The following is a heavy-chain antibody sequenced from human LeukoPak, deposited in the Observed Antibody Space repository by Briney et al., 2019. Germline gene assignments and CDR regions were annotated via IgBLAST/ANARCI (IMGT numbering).Heavy chain of an antibody. Sequence: SETLSLTCTVSGGSIGSFYWSWIRQPPGKGLEWIGYIYYSGSTNYNPSLKSRLTISVDTSKNQFSLKLSSVTAADTAVYYCARGGYDSSGYYLVYWGQGTLVTVSS. CDR2: IYYSGST. V-gene: IGHV4-59*01. CDR1: GGSIGSFY. D-gene: IGHD3-22*01. CDR3: ARGGYDSSGYYLVY. J-gene: IGHJ4*02.